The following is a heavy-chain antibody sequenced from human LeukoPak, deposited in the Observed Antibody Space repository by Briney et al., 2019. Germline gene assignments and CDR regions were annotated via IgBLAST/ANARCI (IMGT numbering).Heavy chain of an antibody. CDR2: IQQDGSDK. Sequence: PGGSLRLSCAASGFTFSSSWMSWVRQAPGKGLEWVANIQQDGSDKYYVDSVKGRFTISRDNAKNSLYLQMNSLRAEDTAVYYCARDYSSGWYGPSEYFQHWGQGTLVTVSS. D-gene: IGHD6-19*01. CDR1: GFTFSSSW. J-gene: IGHJ1*01. CDR3: ARDYSSGWYGPSEYFQH. V-gene: IGHV3-7*01.